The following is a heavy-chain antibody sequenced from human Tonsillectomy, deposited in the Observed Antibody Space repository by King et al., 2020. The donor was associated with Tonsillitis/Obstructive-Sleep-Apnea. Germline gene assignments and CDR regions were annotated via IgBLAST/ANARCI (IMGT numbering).Heavy chain of an antibody. CDR3: VRDRDKGDYVDF. CDR1: GFTFTSYL. J-gene: IGHJ4*02. D-gene: IGHD4/OR15-4a*01. V-gene: IGHV3-7*04. Sequence: VQLLESGGGLVQPGGSLRRSCAASGFTFTSYLMSWVRQAPGKGLEWVANIHQDGREKYYVNSVKGRFTISRNNAKDSLYLQMSSLRAEETAVYYCVRDRDKGDYVDFWGQGILVTVSS. CDR2: IHQDGREK.